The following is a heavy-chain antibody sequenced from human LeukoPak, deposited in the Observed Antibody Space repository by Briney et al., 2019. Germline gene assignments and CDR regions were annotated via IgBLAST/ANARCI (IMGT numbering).Heavy chain of an antibody. D-gene: IGHD1-26*01. J-gene: IGHJ4*02. CDR3: ARESSYSPDY. CDR1: GFTFSSYG. Sequence: GGSLRLSCAASGFTFSSYGMHWVRQAPGKGLEWVAFIRYDGSNKYYADSVKGRFTISRDNAKNSLYLHMNSLRAEDTAVYYCARESSYSPDYWGQGTRVTVSS. V-gene: IGHV3-30*02. CDR2: IRYDGSNK.